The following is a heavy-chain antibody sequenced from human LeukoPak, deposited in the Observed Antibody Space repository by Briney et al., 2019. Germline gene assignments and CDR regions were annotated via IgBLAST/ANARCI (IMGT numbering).Heavy chain of an antibody. V-gene: IGHV3-66*01. CDR2: IYSGGST. J-gene: IGHJ4*02. CDR3: AKGVWNCGGDCYSTFDY. Sequence: GGSLRLSCAASGFTVSSNYMTWVRQAPGKGLEWVSLIYSGGSTSYADSVRGRFTISRDNSKNTLNLQMNSLRAEDTAVYYCAKGVWNCGGDCYSTFDYWGQGTLVTVSS. CDR1: GFTVSSNY. D-gene: IGHD2-21*02.